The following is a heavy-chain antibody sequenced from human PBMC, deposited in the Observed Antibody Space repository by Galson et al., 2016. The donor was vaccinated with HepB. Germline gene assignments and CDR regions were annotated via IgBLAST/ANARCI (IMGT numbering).Heavy chain of an antibody. V-gene: IGHV4-59*11. CDR3: TTYIEGAGGTGS. J-gene: IGHJ5*02. CDR1: DDSINNHY. D-gene: IGHD1-26*01. Sequence: SETLSLTCTVSDDSINNHYLSWIRQPPGKGLEWIGNMYHRGSINYNPSLQSRVILSVDTSKDQFSLKLTSVTAADTAIYFCTTYIEGAGGTGSWGQGTLVFVSS. CDR2: MYHRGSI.